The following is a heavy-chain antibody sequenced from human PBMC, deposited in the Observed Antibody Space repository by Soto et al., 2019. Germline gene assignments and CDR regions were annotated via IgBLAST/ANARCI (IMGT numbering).Heavy chain of an antibody. CDR1: GGSISSSSYY. Sequence: PSETLSLTCTVSGGSISSSSYYWGWIRQPPGKGLEWIGSIYYSGSTYYNPSLKSRVTISVDTSKNQFSLKLSSVTAADTAVYYCARHVGVRGVIRSYYYGMDVWGQGTTVTVSS. CDR2: IYYSGST. D-gene: IGHD3-10*01. V-gene: IGHV4-39*01. CDR3: ARHVGVRGVIRSYYYGMDV. J-gene: IGHJ6*02.